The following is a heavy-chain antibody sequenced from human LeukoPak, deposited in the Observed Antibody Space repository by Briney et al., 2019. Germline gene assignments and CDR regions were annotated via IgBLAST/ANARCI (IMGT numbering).Heavy chain of an antibody. V-gene: IGHV4-59*01. CDR1: GGSISSYY. CDR2: IYYSGST. Sequence: SETLSLTCTVSGGSISSYYWSWIRQPPGKGLEWIGYIYYSGSTNYNPSLKSRVTISVDTSKNQFSLKLSSVTAADTAVYYCARKGGGQLVNTRRWFDPWGQGTLVTVSS. D-gene: IGHD6-13*01. J-gene: IGHJ5*02. CDR3: ARKGGGQLVNTRRWFDP.